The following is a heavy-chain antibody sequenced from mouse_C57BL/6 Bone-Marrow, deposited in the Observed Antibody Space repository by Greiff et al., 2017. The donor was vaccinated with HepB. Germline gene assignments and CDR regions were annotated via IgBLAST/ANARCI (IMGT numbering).Heavy chain of an antibody. D-gene: IGHD2-4*01. CDR3: ARHEGLPYYFDY. Sequence: EVQVVESGGDLVKPGGSLKLSCAASGFTFSSYGMSWVRQTPDKRLEWVATISSGGSYTYYPDSVKGRFTISRDNAKNTLYLQMSSLKSEDTAMYYCARHEGLPYYFDYWGQGTTRTVSS. CDR2: ISSGGSYT. V-gene: IGHV5-6*01. CDR1: GFTFSSYG. J-gene: IGHJ2*01.